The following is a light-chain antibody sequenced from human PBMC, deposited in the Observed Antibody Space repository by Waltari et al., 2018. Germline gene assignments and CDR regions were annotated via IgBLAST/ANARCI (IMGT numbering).Light chain of an antibody. CDR2: DAS. CDR3: QQRTNWPPGAA. J-gene: IGKJ1*01. Sequence: EIVLTQSPATLSLSPGERATLSCRASQSISNNLAWYQQKPGQAPRLVIYDASNRATGFPARFSGSGAGTDFTLTISTLEPEDSAVYYCQQRTNWPPGAAFGQGTKVEIK. CDR1: QSISNN. V-gene: IGKV3-11*01.